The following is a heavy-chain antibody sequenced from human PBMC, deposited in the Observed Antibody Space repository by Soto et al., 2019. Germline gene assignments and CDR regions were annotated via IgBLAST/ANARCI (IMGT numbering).Heavy chain of an antibody. CDR2: IWYDGSNK. J-gene: IGHJ4*02. CDR1: GITFSSYG. CDR3: AFEVGGAIRRSYFDY. Sequence: QVQLVESGGGVVQPGRSLRLSCAASGITFSSYGMHWVRQAPGKGLEWVAVIWYDGSNKYYADSVKGRFTISRDNSKNALYLPMHSLRAEDTAVYYFAFEVGGAIRRSYFDYWGQGTLVTVSS. D-gene: IGHD3-16*01. V-gene: IGHV3-33*01.